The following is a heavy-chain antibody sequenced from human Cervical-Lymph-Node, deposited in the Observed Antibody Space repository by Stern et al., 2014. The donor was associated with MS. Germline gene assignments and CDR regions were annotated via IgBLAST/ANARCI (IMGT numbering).Heavy chain of an antibody. CDR2: IGGNGMTI. J-gene: IGHJ4*02. Sequence: VHLVESGGDLVKPGGSLRLSCEASGFIFSDSYMRWIRQPPGKVLEWLSYIGGNGMTIYYAGSVKGRFTISRDNAKNSLYLQMDDVKVEDTAMYYCARDPRGYTYGRDYWGQGTLVTVSS. CDR3: ARDPRGYTYGRDY. V-gene: IGHV3-11*01. D-gene: IGHD5-18*01. CDR1: GFIFSDSY.